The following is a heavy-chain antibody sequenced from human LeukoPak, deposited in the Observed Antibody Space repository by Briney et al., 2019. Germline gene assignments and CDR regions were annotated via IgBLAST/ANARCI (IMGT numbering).Heavy chain of an antibody. J-gene: IGHJ3*02. CDR1: GFTFSSYA. CDR3: ASLVPVKDAFDI. CDR2: ISYDGSNK. V-gene: IGHV3-30*04. Sequence: PGGSLRLSCAASGFTFSSYAMHWVRQDPGKGLEWVAVISYDGSNKYYADSVKGRFTISRDNSKNTLYLQMNSLRAEDTAVYYCASLVPVKDAFDIWGQGTMVTVSS. D-gene: IGHD3-10*01.